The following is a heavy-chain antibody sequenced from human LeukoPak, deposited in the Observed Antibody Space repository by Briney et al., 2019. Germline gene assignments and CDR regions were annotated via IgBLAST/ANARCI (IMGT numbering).Heavy chain of an antibody. J-gene: IGHJ4*02. D-gene: IGHD6-6*01. CDR1: GFTFSNAW. V-gene: IGHV3-21*01. CDR2: ITGSSSYI. CDR3: ASGFSSSPYFDY. Sequence: PGGSLRLSCAASGFTFSNAWMSWVRQAPGKGLEWVSFITGSSSYIYYTDSVKGRFTISRDNAKNSLFLQMNSLRDEDTAVYYCASGFSSSPYFDYWGQGTLVTVSS.